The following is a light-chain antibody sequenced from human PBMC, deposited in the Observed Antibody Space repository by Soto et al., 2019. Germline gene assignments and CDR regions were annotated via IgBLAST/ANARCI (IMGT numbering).Light chain of an antibody. CDR3: QQYGSSPWT. CDR1: QSVSSSY. V-gene: IGKV3-20*01. Sequence: EIVLTQSPGTLSLSPGERATLSCRASQSVSSSYLAWYQQKPDQAPRPLIYGASSRAIGIPDRFSGSGSGTDFTITISRLEPEDFAVYYCQQYGSSPWTFGQGTKVEIK. CDR2: GAS. J-gene: IGKJ1*01.